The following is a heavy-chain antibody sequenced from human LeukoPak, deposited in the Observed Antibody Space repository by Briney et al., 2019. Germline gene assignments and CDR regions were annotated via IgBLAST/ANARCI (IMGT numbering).Heavy chain of an antibody. CDR3: AKDQKVAAADYYFDY. D-gene: IGHD6-13*01. CDR1: GFTFSRYG. Sequence: GGSLRLSCAASGFTFSRYGMPWVRQAPGKGLEWVAVIANDGRDKHYADSVKGRFTISRDNSKNTLYLEMNSLRAEDTAVYNCAKDQKVAAADYYFDYWGQGTLVTVSS. V-gene: IGHV3-30*18. CDR2: IANDGRDK. J-gene: IGHJ4*02.